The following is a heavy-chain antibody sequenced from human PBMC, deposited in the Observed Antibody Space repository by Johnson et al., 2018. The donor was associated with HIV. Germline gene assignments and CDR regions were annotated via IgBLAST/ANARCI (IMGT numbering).Heavy chain of an antibody. J-gene: IGHJ3*02. CDR1: GFTISSYG. Sequence: QVQLVESGGGVVQPGRSLRLSCAASGFTISSYGMHWVRQAPGKGLEWVAVISYGGSNKYYADSVKGRFTVSRANSKNTLYLQMNSLRADDTAVYYCAKESETYGGNIGFQHAFDIWGQGTMVTVSS. D-gene: IGHD4-23*01. CDR2: ISYGGSNK. V-gene: IGHV3-30*18. CDR3: AKESETYGGNIGFQHAFDI.